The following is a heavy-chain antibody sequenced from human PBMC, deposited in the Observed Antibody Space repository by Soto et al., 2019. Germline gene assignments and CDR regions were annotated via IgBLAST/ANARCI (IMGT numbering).Heavy chain of an antibody. D-gene: IGHD2-2*01. CDR3: ARDRILCSSTSCFGIDV. V-gene: IGHV4-61*01. CDR1: GGSVSSGSYY. J-gene: IGHJ6*02. Sequence: SETLSLTCTVSGGSVSSGSYYCSWIRQPPGKGLEWTGYIYYSGSTNYNPSLKSRVTISVDTSKNQFSLKLSSVTAADTAVYYCARDRILCSSTSCFGIDVWGQGTTVTVSS. CDR2: IYYSGST.